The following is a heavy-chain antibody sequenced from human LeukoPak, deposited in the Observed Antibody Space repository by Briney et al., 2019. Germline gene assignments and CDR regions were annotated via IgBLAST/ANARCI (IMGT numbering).Heavy chain of an antibody. CDR3: ARGSGITMIVVVIN. D-gene: IGHD3-22*01. CDR1: GYTFTGYY. Sequence: GASVKVSCKASGYTFTGYYMHWVRQAPGQGLEWMRWINPNSGGTNYAQKFQGRVTMTRDTSISTAYMELSRLRSDDTAVYYCARGSGITMIVVVINWGQGTLVTVSS. CDR2: INPNSGGT. V-gene: IGHV1-2*02. J-gene: IGHJ4*02.